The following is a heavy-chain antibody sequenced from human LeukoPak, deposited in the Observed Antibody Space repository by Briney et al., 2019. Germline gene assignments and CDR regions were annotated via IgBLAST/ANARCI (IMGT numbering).Heavy chain of an antibody. CDR2: IIPILGTA. D-gene: IGHD2-2*01. J-gene: IGHJ5*02. CDR3: ARDAEPSPGWVVVPAAIHGWFDP. CDR1: GGTFSSYA. V-gene: IGHV1-69*05. Sequence: SVKVSCKASGGTFSSYAISWVRQAPGQGLEWMGGIIPILGTANYAQKFQGRVTITTDESTSTAYMELSSLRSEDTAVYYCARDAEPSPGWVVVPAAIHGWFDPWGQGTLVTVSS.